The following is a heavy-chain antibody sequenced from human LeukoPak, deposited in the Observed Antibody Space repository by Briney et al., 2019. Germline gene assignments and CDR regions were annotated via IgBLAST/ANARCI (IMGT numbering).Heavy chain of an antibody. D-gene: IGHD5-24*01. CDR2: FYYSGNT. CDR3: ARDGGDGYSSFDY. CDR1: GGSISRYY. J-gene: IGHJ4*02. Sequence: SETLSLTCTVSGGSISRYYWSWIRQPPGKGLEWIGYFYYSGNTSYSPSLKSRVTISGDTSKNQFSLKLSSVTAADTAVYYCARDGGDGYSSFDYWGQGTLVTVSS. V-gene: IGHV4-59*01.